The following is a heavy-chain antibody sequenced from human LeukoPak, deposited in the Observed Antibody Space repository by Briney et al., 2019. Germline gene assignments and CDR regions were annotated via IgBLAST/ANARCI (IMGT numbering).Heavy chain of an antibody. CDR3: AREDIPMVLSLDH. V-gene: IGHV3-23*01. CDR2: ISGGGDNT. J-gene: IGHJ4*02. Sequence: GGSLRLSCAASGFTFSSYAMSWVRQAPGKGLEWVSAISGGGDNTYYADSVRGRFTVSRDNSKNTLYVQMTSLGAEDTAVYYCAREDIPMVLSLDHWGQGTLVTVSS. D-gene: IGHD3-10*01. CDR1: GFTFSSYA.